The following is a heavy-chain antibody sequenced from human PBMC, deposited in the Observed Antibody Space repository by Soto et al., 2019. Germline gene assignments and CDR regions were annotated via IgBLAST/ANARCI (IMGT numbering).Heavy chain of an antibody. CDR2: ISGSGDST. D-gene: IGHD6-19*01. J-gene: IGHJ4*02. CDR1: GFSFSSYA. V-gene: IGHV3-23*01. CDR3: ARRSSGWYFDY. Sequence: SLRLSCAASGFSFSSYAMNWVRQAPGKGLEWVSVISGSGDSTYYADSVKGRFTISRDNSKNTLYLQMISLRAEDTAVYYCARRSSGWYFDYWGQGTLVTVSS.